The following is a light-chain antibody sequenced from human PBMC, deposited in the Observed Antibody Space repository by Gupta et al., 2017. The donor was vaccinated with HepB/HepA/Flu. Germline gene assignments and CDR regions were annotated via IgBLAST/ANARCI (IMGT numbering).Light chain of an antibody. CDR1: SSNIGSTA. J-gene: IGLJ3*02. V-gene: IGLV1-44*01. CDR2: YNN. Sequence: QSVLTQPSSASGTPGQRVTISCSGSSSNIGSTAVSWYQQVPGAAPKLRIYYNNKRPSGVPDRFSGFTSGTSAYLAISGLQSQDEAEYVCAAWDDSLNGWVFGGGTKVNVL. CDR3: AAWDDSLNGWV.